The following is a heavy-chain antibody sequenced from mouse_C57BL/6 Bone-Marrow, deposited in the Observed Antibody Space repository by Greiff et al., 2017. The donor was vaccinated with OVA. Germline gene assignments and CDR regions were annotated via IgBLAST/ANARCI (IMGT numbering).Heavy chain of an antibody. V-gene: IGHV1-81*01. J-gene: IGHJ2*01. CDR2: IYPRSGNT. D-gene: IGHD1-1*01. CDR3: ATRDYYDISHYDY. Sequence: VQLQQSGAELARPGASVKLSCKASGYTFTSYGISWVKQRPGQGLEWIGEIYPRSGNTYYNEKFKGKATLTADKSSSTADMELRSLTSEDSAVYYCATRDYYDISHYDYWGQGTTLTVSA. CDR1: GYTFTSYG.